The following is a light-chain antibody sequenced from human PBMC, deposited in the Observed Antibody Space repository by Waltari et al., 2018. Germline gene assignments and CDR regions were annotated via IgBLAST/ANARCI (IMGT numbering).Light chain of an antibody. CDR1: QSLLYTSNNKNY. CDR2: WAS. Sequence: DIVMTQSPDSLAVSLGERATINCKSSQSLLYTSNNKNYLAWYQQKPGQPPKLLYYWASTRESGVPDRFSGSGSGTDFTLTISGLQAEDVAVYYCQQYYSPPWTFGQGTQVEIK. J-gene: IGKJ1*01. V-gene: IGKV4-1*01. CDR3: QQYYSPPWT.